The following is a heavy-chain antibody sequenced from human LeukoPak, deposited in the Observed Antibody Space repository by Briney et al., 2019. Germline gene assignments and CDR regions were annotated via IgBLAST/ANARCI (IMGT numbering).Heavy chain of an antibody. CDR2: IIPILGIA. V-gene: IGHV1-69*04. D-gene: IGHD2-8*01. CDR1: GYTFTSYD. J-gene: IGHJ4*02. CDR3: ARGIYCTNGVCYALYYFDY. Sequence: SVKVSCKASGYTFTSYDINWVRQAPGQGLEWMGRIIPILGIANYAQKFQGRVTITADKSTSTAYMELSSLRSEDTAVYYCARGIYCTNGVCYALYYFDYWGQGTLVTVSS.